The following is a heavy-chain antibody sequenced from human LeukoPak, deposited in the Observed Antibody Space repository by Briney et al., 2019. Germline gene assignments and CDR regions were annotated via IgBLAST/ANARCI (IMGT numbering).Heavy chain of an antibody. CDR2: ISWDGGST. D-gene: IGHD3-22*01. J-gene: IGHJ4*02. Sequence: GGSLRLSCATSGFTFDDYAIHWVRHAPGKGLEWVSIISWDGGSTYYAGSVKGRFTVSRDNSKNSLYLQMNSLRPEDTALYYCAKDTVKNHYDRSGYLDSWGQGTLVTVSS. CDR1: GFTFDDYA. V-gene: IGHV3-43D*03. CDR3: AKDTVKNHYDRSGYLDS.